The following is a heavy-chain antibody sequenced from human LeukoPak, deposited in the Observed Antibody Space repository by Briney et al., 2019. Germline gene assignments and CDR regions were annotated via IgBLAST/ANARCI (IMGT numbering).Heavy chain of an antibody. V-gene: IGHV4-59*08. CDR1: GGSISSYY. Sequence: SETLSLTCTVSGGSISSYYWSWIRQPPGKGLEWIGYIYYSGSTNYNPSLKSRVTISVDTSKNQFSLKLSSVTAADTAVYYCARHRAVAGTGFGDYWGQGTLVTVSS. CDR3: ARHRAVAGTGFGDY. J-gene: IGHJ4*02. D-gene: IGHD6-19*01. CDR2: IYYSGST.